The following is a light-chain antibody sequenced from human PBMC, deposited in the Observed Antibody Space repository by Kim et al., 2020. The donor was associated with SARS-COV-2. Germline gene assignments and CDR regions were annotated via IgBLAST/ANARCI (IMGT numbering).Light chain of an antibody. CDR1: QSVSSS. J-gene: IGKJ4*01. CDR3: QQRSNWPRGT. V-gene: IGKV3-11*01. Sequence: EIVLTQSPATLSLSPGERATLSCRASQSVSSSLAWYQHKPGQAPRLLIYDASNRATGIPARFSGSGSGTDFTLTISSLEPEDFAVYYCQQRSNWPRGTFGGGTKVDIK. CDR2: DAS.